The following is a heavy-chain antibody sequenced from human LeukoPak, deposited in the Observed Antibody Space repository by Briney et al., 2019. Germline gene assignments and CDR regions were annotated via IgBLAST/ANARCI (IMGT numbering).Heavy chain of an antibody. J-gene: IGHJ5*02. Sequence: SVKVSCKASGGTFSSYAISWVRQAPGQGLEWMGGIIPIFGTANCAQKFQGRVTITADESTSTAYMELSSLRSEDTAVYYCASTVSDGDYEGEWFDPWGQGTLVTVSS. CDR1: GGTFSSYA. CDR2: IIPIFGTA. D-gene: IGHD4-17*01. CDR3: ASTVSDGDYEGEWFDP. V-gene: IGHV1-69*13.